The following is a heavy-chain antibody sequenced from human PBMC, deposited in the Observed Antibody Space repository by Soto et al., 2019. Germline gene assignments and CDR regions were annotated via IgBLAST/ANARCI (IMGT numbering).Heavy chain of an antibody. V-gene: IGHV3-23*01. CDR1: GFTVSSNY. CDR2: ISGGGGET. D-gene: IGHD6-25*01. J-gene: IGHJ4*02. Sequence: GGSLRLSCAASGFTVSSNYMSWVRQAPGKGLEWVSAISGGGGETQYADSVKGRFTISRDDSTNTLFLQLNSLRAEDTAVYFCAKHGQPYGSAFYAYFDSWGQGTLVTVSS. CDR3: AKHGQPYGSAFYAYFDS.